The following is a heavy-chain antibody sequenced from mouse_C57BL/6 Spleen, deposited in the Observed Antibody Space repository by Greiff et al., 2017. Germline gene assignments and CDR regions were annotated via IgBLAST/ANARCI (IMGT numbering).Heavy chain of an antibody. J-gene: IGHJ4*01. D-gene: IGHD2-2*01. CDR2: IDPSDSYT. V-gene: IGHV1-50*01. CDR3: ARWLRLYYYAMDY. CDR1: GYTFTSYW. Sequence: VQLQQPGAELVKPGASVKLSCKASGYTFTSYWMQWVKQRPGQGLEWIGEIDPSDSYTNYNQKFKGKATLTVDTSSSTAYMQLSSLTSEDSAVYYCARWLRLYYYAMDYWGQGTSVTVSS.